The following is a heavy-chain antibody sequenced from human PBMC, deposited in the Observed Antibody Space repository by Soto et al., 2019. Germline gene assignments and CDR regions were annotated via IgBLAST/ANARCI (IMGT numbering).Heavy chain of an antibody. D-gene: IGHD3-22*01. CDR3: AKFRPFDSGLDV. V-gene: IGHV3-23*01. J-gene: IGHJ6*02. CDR2: LSGSRAST. CDR1: GFTFSSYA. Sequence: GALRLSCAASGFTFSSYAMSWVRQAPGKGLEWVSGLSGSRASTYYADSVKGRFTISGDNSKNRLYLQMNSLRAEDTAVYYCAKFRPFDSGLDVWGQGTTVTVSS.